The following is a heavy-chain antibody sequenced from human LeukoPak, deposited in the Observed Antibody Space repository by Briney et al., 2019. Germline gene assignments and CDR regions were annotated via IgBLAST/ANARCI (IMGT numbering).Heavy chain of an antibody. CDR1: GQTLRISV. J-gene: IGHJ4*02. CDR3: AELISGHYYGFDY. D-gene: IGHD3-22*01. V-gene: IGHV3-48*03. CDR2: IISSGGPI. Sequence: PGGSLRLCCSAPGQTLRISVRNWVRQAPGKGLEWVSYIISSGGPIYYADSVRGRFTISRDNAKNSLYLQMDSLRAEDTAVYDRAELISGHYYGFDYWGQGTLASLCS.